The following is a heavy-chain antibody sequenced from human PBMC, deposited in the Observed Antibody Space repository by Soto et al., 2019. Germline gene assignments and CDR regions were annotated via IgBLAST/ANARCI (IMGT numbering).Heavy chain of an antibody. CDR2: IYYSGST. Sequence: SETLSLTCTVSGCSISSSSYYWGWIRQPPGKGLEWIESIYYSGSTYYNPSLKSRVTISVDTSKNQFSLKLSSVTAADTAVYYCACIFSGGYGYGFYYYGMDVWGQGTTVT. V-gene: IGHV4-39*01. J-gene: IGHJ6*02. CDR1: GCSISSSSYY. D-gene: IGHD5-18*01. CDR3: ACIFSGGYGYGFYYYGMDV.